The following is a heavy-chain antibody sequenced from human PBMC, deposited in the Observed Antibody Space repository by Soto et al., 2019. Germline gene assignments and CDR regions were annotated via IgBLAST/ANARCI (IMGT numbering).Heavy chain of an antibody. CDR3: AKGSTGSSTSFGSSSSPFRFDY. J-gene: IGHJ4*02. Sequence: GGSLRLSCAASGFTFSSYAMSWVRQAPGKGLEWVSAITGSGISTYYADSVKGRFTISRDNAKNTLYLQMNSLRAEDTAVYYCAKGSTGSSTSFGSSSSPFRFDYWGQGTLVTVSS. CDR2: ITGSGIST. CDR1: GFTFSSYA. V-gene: IGHV3-23*01. D-gene: IGHD6-13*01.